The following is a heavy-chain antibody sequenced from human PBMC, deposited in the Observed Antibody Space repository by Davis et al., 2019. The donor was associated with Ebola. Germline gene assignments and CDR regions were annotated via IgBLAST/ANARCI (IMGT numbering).Heavy chain of an antibody. D-gene: IGHD6-6*01. CDR3: TKDGPSSSSDY. Sequence: GESLKISCAASGFTFSSYGMHWVRQAPGKGLEWVAVISYDGSNKYYADSVKGRFTISRDDSENTVYLQMNSLTIEDTAVYYCTKDGPSSSSDYWGQGTLVTVSS. J-gene: IGHJ4*02. V-gene: IGHV3-30*18. CDR2: ISYDGSNK. CDR1: GFTFSSYG.